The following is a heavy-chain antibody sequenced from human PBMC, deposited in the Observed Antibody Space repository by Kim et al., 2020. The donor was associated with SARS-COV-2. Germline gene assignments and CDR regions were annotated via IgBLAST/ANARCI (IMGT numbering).Heavy chain of an antibody. V-gene: IGHV4-61*01. CDR2: IYYSGST. CDR1: GGSVSSGSYY. J-gene: IGHJ6*02. Sequence: SETLSLTCTVSGGSVSSGSYYWSWIRQPPGKGLEWIGYIYYSGSTNYNPSLKSRVTISVDTSKNQFSLKLSSVTAADTAVYYCAGSSLQLWLLGTPYYYGMDVWGQGTTVTVSS. CDR3: AGSSLQLWLLGTPYYYGMDV. D-gene: IGHD5-18*01.